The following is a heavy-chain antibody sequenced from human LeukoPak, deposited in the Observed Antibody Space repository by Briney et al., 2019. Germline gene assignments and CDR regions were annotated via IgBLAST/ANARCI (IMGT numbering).Heavy chain of an antibody. CDR3: ARDGGYDSGYYYYYYGMDV. J-gene: IGHJ6*02. V-gene: IGHV1-2*02. Sequence: VSVTVSCKASGYTFTRYYMLWVRQAPGHGLEGMGWINPNSGGTNYAQKFQGRVTMTRDTSISTAYMELSRLRSDDTAVYYCARDGGYDSGYYYYYYGMDVWGQGTTVTVSS. CDR2: INPNSGGT. D-gene: IGHD5-12*01. CDR1: GYTFTRYY.